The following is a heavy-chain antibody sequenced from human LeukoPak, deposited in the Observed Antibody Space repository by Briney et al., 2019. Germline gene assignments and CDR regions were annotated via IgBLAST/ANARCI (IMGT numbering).Heavy chain of an antibody. Sequence: GESLKISCKAAGYIFASYWIGWVRQMPGKGLEWMGIIYPSDSDTRYSPSFQGQVTFSVDQSTNTAFLQWSTLRASGSAIYYCARQKYCSGASCFVVTDPFEYWGQGTHVIVSA. CDR1: GYIFASYW. CDR3: ARQKYCSGASCFVVTDPFEY. CDR2: IYPSDSDT. J-gene: IGHJ4*02. V-gene: IGHV5-51*01. D-gene: IGHD2-15*01.